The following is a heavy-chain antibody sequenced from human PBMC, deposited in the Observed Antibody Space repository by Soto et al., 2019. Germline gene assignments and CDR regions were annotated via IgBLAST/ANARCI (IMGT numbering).Heavy chain of an antibody. CDR1: GGSISSGGYY. J-gene: IGHJ4*02. D-gene: IGHD5-18*01. CDR2: IYYSGST. V-gene: IGHV4-31*03. CDR3: ARVRRQEWIQLWFTYFDY. Sequence: SETLSLTCTVSGGSISSGGYYWSWIRQHPGKGLEWIGYIYYSGSTYYNPSLKSRVTISVDTSKNQFSLKLSSVTAADTAVYYCARVRRQEWIQLWFTYFDYWGQGTLVTVS.